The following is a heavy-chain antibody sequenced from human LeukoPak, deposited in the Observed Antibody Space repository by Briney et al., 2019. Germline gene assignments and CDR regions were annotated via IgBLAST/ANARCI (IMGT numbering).Heavy chain of an antibody. J-gene: IGHJ4*02. Sequence: GGSLRLSCAASGFSFSSFAMSWVRQAQGKGLEWVASITGSGGTTYYADSVEGRFTISRDNSKNTVYLQVNSLRAEDTAVYYCIKDAYSSVNYFDDWGQGTLVTVSS. D-gene: IGHD5-18*01. CDR2: ITGSGGTT. CDR1: GFSFSSFA. V-gene: IGHV3-23*01. CDR3: IKDAYSSVNYFDD.